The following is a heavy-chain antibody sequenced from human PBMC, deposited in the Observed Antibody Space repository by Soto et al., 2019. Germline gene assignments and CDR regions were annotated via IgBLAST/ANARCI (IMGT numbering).Heavy chain of an antibody. D-gene: IGHD6-13*01. Sequence: GASLKVSCKASGYTFTSYGISWVRQAPGRGLEWMGWISAYNGNTNYAQKLQGRVTMTTDTSTSTAYMELRSLRSDDTAVYYCARDRYSSSYSLYYYYGMDVWGQGTTVTVSS. J-gene: IGHJ6*02. CDR3: ARDRYSSSYSLYYYYGMDV. V-gene: IGHV1-18*01. CDR2: ISAYNGNT. CDR1: GYTFTSYG.